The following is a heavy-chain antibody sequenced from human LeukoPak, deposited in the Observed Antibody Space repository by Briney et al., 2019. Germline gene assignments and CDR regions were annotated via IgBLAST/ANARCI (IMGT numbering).Heavy chain of an antibody. V-gene: IGHV3-23*01. J-gene: IGHJ5*02. CDR1: GFTFSSYA. CDR2: ISGGGDNT. Sequence: GGSLRLSCAASGFTFSSYAMSWVRQAPGKGLEWVSAISGGGDNTYYADSVRGRFTISRDNSKNTLYLQMNSLRAEDTAIYYCTKAPAGPEYSSSWKFGYNWFDPWGQGTLVTVSS. CDR3: TKAPAGPEYSSSWKFGYNWFDP. D-gene: IGHD6-13*01.